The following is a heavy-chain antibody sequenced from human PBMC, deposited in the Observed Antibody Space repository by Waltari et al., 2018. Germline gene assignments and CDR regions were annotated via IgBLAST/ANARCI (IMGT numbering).Heavy chain of an antibody. J-gene: IGHJ3*02. D-gene: IGHD1-26*01. CDR1: GSNLNSYV. CDR3: ARDAWEVKRGVFDN. CDR2: ISGSSGHI. Sequence: VQLVESGRGLVKPGVSMRLSCAACGSNLNSYVLNWVRQAPGKWLKWFPYISGSSGHIYYSDCLKGRFTVSRNSATRTLFLEMNNLGVEDTAMYYCARDAWEVKRGVFDNWGQGTMVTVSS. V-gene: IGHV3-21*01.